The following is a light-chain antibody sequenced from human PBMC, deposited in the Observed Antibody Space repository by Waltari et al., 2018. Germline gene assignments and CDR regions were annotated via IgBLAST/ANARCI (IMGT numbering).Light chain of an antibody. CDR3: SSQSSDNVVL. CDR2: DVS. J-gene: IGLJ2*01. V-gene: IGLV2-14*03. CDR1: SSDVGGYNS. Sequence: QSALTQPASVSGSSGQSITISCTGTSSDVGGYNSVSWYQDHPGQAPKVIIYDVSDRPSGISERFSGSTSGNTASLTISGLQAEDEADYYCSSQSSDNVVLFGGGTKLTVL.